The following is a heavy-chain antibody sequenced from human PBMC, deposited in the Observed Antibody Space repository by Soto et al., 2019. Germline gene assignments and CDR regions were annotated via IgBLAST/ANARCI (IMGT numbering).Heavy chain of an antibody. CDR2: INPETGGT. D-gene: IGHD2-2*01. V-gene: IGHV1-2*02. Sequence: QVQLVQSGADVKTPGASVRVSCKASGYTFTGYYVHWVREAPGQGLEWMGWINPETGGTSYAQKFQGRVTLSRDTSINTAYLELSRLRFGDAAVYFCARERYQVISDGMDVWGQGTTVTVSS. CDR3: ARERYQVISDGMDV. CDR1: GYTFTGYY. J-gene: IGHJ6*02.